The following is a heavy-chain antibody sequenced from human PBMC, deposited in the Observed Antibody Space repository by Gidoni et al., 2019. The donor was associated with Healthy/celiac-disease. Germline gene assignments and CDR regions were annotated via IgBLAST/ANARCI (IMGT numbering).Heavy chain of an antibody. CDR1: GFTVSSNY. V-gene: IGHV3-66*02. J-gene: IGHJ5*02. CDR2: IYSGGST. CDR3: ARETSSPSIDP. Sequence: EVQLVESGGGLVQPGGSLRLSCAASGFTVSSNYMGWVRQAPGKGLEWVSVIYSGGSTYYADSVKGRFTISRDNSKNTLYLQMNSLRAEDTAVYYCARETSSPSIDPWGQGTLVTVSS.